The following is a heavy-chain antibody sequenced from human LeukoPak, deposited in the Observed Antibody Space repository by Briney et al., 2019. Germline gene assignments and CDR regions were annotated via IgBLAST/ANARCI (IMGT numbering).Heavy chain of an antibody. CDR2: IGASGGST. Sequence: PGGSLRLSCAASGFTFSTYAMSWVRQAPGKGLEWVSGIGASGGSTYYAHSVKGRFTISRDNSKNTLYLQMNSLRTEDTAVYYCAKAEGYDILTGLDYWGQGTLVAVSS. V-gene: IGHV3-23*01. J-gene: IGHJ4*02. CDR1: GFTFSTYA. CDR3: AKAEGYDILTGLDY. D-gene: IGHD3-9*01.